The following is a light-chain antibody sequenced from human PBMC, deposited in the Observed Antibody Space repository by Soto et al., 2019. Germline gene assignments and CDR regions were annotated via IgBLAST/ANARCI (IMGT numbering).Light chain of an antibody. V-gene: IGKV3-15*01. Sequence: EIVMTQSPATLSVSPGERATLSCRASQSVSSNLAWYQQKPGQAPRLLIYGASTRATGIPARFSGSWSGTEFTLTISSLQSEDCAVYYCQEYNNWPLTFGQGTKVEIK. CDR2: GAS. CDR1: QSVSSN. CDR3: QEYNNWPLT. J-gene: IGKJ1*01.